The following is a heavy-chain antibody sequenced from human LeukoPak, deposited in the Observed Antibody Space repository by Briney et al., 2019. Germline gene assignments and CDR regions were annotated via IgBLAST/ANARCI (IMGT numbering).Heavy chain of an antibody. V-gene: IGHV3-11*01. CDR2: ISSRGTDI. D-gene: IGHD3-10*01. J-gene: IGHJ6*02. CDR3: ARGRYYYGSWYMDV. CDR1: EYTFCDYQ. Sequence: GGPLSLFCAASEYTFCDYQMIWIRQAPGKGVEGGSYISSRGTDIFYAVPVRGRFTISRDNAKNSLYLQMNSLRAEETAVYYCARGRYYYGSWYMDVWGQATTVTVSS.